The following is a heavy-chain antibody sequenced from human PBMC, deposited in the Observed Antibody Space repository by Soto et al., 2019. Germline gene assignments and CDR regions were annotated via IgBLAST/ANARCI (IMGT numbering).Heavy chain of an antibody. CDR3: ARGGPPIDY. D-gene: IGHD3-10*01. Sequence: QVQLVQSGAEEKKPGASVKVSCKASGYTFSSYAMHWVRQAPGQRLEWMGWINAGNGNTKYSQKFQGRVTITTDTAASTASMELSSLRSEERAVYYSARGGPPIDYWGQGTLVTVSS. V-gene: IGHV1-3*05. CDR1: GYTFSSYA. CDR2: INAGNGNT. J-gene: IGHJ4*02.